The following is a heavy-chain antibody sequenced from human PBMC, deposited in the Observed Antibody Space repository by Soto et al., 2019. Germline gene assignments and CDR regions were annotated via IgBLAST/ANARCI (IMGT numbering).Heavy chain of an antibody. D-gene: IGHD6-13*01. J-gene: IGHJ4*02. CDR3: ARGCSGGTNCYYFGC. Sequence: QVQLVDSGGGVVQPGRSLRLSCAASGFTFGNFGIHWVRQAPGKGLEWVADISSDGSRKFYADSVKGRFTISRDNSKNTLYLQMNSLRTEDTAVYFCARGCSGGTNCYYFGCWGQGILVTVSS. V-gene: IGHV3-30*03. CDR2: ISSDGSRK. CDR1: GFTFGNFG.